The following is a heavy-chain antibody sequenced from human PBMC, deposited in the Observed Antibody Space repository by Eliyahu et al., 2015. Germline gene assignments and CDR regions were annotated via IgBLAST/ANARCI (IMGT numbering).Heavy chain of an antibody. CDR2: IKSDGSSR. Sequence: EVQLVESGGGLVQPGGSLRLSCAASGIXFSNYWMYWVRQAPGKGPLWVSRIKSDGSSRFYADFVKGRFTISRDNAKNTLYLQLDSLRVEDSAVYYCATDVLEAIGGGYWGQGTLVSVSS. J-gene: IGHJ4*02. D-gene: IGHD3-16*01. CDR3: ATDVLEAIGGGY. V-gene: IGHV3-74*01. CDR1: GIXFSNYW.